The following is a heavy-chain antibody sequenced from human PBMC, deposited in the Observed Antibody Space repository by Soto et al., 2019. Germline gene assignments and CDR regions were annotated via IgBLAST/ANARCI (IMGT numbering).Heavy chain of an antibody. J-gene: IGHJ6*02. CDR3: AKAGGPTYNYYGVEV. CDR2: ISSTTNYI. CDR1: GFTFTRYS. V-gene: IGHV3-21*06. Sequence: GGSLRLSCAASGFTFTRYSMNWVRQAPGKGLEWVSSISSTTNYIYYGDSMKGRFTISRDNAKNSLYPEMNSLRAEDTAVFYCAKAGGPTYNYYGVEVWGQGTTVTVSS. D-gene: IGHD1-1*01.